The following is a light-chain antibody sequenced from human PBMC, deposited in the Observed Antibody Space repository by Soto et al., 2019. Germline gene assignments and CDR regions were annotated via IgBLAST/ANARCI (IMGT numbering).Light chain of an antibody. Sequence: QSALTQPASVSGSPGQSITISCTGASSDVVSYYLVSWYQQYPGKAPKLIIYEGTRRPSGVSDRFSGSNSGNTASLTISGLQAEDEADYYCCSYAGSATLDVVFGGGTQPTVL. CDR1: SSDVVSYYL. CDR2: EGT. CDR3: CSYAGSATLDVV. V-gene: IGLV2-23*01. J-gene: IGLJ2*01.